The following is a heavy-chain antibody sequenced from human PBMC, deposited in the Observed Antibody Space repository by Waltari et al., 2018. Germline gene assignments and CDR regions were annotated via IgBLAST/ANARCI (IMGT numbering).Heavy chain of an antibody. Sequence: QVQLQESGTGLVKPSATLSLTCTVFGDSTSSYYWSWIRQPPGKGLEWIGYSGNKYNPSLKSRVTMSLDTSKNQFSLKLSSVTAADTAVYYCARSYTVTTSPIAGYWGQGTLVTVSS. J-gene: IGHJ4*02. CDR3: ARSYTVTTSPIAGY. CDR2: SGN. CDR1: GDSTSSYY. V-gene: IGHV4-59*01. D-gene: IGHD4-17*01.